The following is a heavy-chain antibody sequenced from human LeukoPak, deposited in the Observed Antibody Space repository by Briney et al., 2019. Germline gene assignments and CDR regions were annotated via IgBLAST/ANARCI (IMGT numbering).Heavy chain of an antibody. D-gene: IGHD3-10*01. Sequence: GGSLRLSCSASGFIFNNYPMQWVRQAAGKGLDYISAISSDGGTTYYADSVKGRFTISRDNSKNTLYLQMNSLRAEDTAVYYCARDRGENWFDPWGQGTLVTVSS. J-gene: IGHJ5*02. CDR2: ISSDGGTT. V-gene: IGHV3-64*04. CDR3: ARDRGENWFDP. CDR1: GFIFNNYP.